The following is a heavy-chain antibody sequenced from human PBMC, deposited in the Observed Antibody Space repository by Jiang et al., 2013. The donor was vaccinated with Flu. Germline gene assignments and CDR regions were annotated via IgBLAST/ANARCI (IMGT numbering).Heavy chain of an antibody. CDR3: ARESIYGSI. V-gene: IGHV4-31*03. CDR2: ISDSGDT. CDR1: GGSITSGGYH. Sequence: GSGLVKPSQTLSLTCTVSGGSITSGGYHWSWIRQDPVKGLEWIGYISDSGDTRYHPSLKSRVVISRDTSKNHFXLRVNSVTAADTAIYYCARESIYGSIWGQGARVTVSS. D-gene: IGHD3-10*01. J-gene: IGHJ4*02.